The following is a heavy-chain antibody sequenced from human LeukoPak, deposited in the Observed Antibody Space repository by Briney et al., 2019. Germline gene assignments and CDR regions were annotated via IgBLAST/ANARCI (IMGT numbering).Heavy chain of an antibody. CDR3: AREGRITIFGVVITESRYYYYYGMDV. CDR2: ISASGGRT. CDR1: GFTFSRIA. D-gene: IGHD3-3*01. Sequence: PGGSLRLSCAASGFTFSRIAMSWVRQAPGKGLEGVSTISASGGRTYYADSVRGRITVSRDNSKNTLYLQMNSLRPEDTAVYYCAREGRITIFGVVITESRYYYYYGMDVWGQGTTVTVSS. V-gene: IGHV3-23*01. J-gene: IGHJ6*02.